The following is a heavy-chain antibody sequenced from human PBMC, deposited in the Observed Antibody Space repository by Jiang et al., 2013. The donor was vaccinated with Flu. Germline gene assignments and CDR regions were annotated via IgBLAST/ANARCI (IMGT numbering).Heavy chain of an antibody. V-gene: IGHV4-4*07. J-gene: IGHJ3*02. CDR1: GGSISSYY. CDR3: ARDGLDYDFWSGYYGDAFDI. Sequence: LLKPSETLSLTCTVSGGSISSYYWSWIRQPAGKGLEWIGRIYTSGSTNYNPSLKSRVTMSVDTSKNQFSLKLSSVTAADTAVYYCARDGLDYDFWSGYYGDAFDIWGQGTMVTVSS. D-gene: IGHD3-3*01. CDR2: IYTSGST.